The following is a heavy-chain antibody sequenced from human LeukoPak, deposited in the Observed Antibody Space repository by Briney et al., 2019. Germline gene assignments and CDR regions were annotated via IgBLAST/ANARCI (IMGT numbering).Heavy chain of an antibody. V-gene: IGHV3-30*18. D-gene: IGHD3-10*01. Sequence: GRSLRLSCAASGFSFSSYGMHWVRQAPGKGLEWVAVISYDGSNTYYADSVKGRFTISRDNSKNMLYLQMNSLRAEDTAVYYCAKPYYYGSRSYMDYWGQGTLVTVSS. J-gene: IGHJ4*02. CDR3: AKPYYYGSRSYMDY. CDR2: ISYDGSNT. CDR1: GFSFSSYG.